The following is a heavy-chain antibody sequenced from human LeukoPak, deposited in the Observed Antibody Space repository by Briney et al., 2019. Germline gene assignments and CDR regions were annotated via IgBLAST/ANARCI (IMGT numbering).Heavy chain of an antibody. Sequence: SETLSLTCTVSGGSISSYYWSWIRQPPGKGLEWIGYTHYSGSTNYNPSLKSRVTMSVDTSKNQFSLKVRSVTAADTAVYYCARGRYCSADICTGGDSFDIWGQGTMVSVSP. J-gene: IGHJ3*02. CDR1: GGSISSYY. V-gene: IGHV4-59*12. CDR2: THYSGST. D-gene: IGHD2-15*01. CDR3: ARGRYCSADICTGGDSFDI.